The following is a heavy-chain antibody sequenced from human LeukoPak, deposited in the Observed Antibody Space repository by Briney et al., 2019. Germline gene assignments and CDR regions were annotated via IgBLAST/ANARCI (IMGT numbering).Heavy chain of an antibody. Sequence: ASVNVSCKTSGYTFSSYWIHWVRQAPGQGLEWMGIINPGANRTSYAQKFQDRVTMVSDTSTSTVYMGLSSLRSDDTAVYYCARESARGPDYWGQGTLVIVSS. D-gene: IGHD6-25*01. CDR1: GYTFSSYW. CDR3: ARESARGPDY. CDR2: INPGANRT. V-gene: IGHV1-46*01. J-gene: IGHJ4*02.